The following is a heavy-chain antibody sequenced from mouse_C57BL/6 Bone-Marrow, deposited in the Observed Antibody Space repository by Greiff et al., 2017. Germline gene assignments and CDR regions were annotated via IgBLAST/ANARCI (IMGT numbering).Heavy chain of an antibody. Sequence: VHVKQSGAELVRPGASVKLSCTASGFNIKDDYMHWVKQRPEQGLEWIGWIDPENGDTEYASKFQGKATITADTSSNTAYLQLSSLTSEDTAVYYCTTITTVVAYYAMDYWGQGTSVTVSS. CDR1: GFNIKDDY. CDR2: IDPENGDT. J-gene: IGHJ4*01. CDR3: TTITTVVAYYAMDY. D-gene: IGHD1-1*01. V-gene: IGHV14-4*01.